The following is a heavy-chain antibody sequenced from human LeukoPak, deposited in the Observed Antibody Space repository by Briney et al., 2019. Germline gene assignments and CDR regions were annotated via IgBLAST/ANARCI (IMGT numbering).Heavy chain of an antibody. CDR3: ARRRIAAAGIWYFDY. D-gene: IGHD6-13*01. CDR1: GGSFSGYY. CDR2: INHSGST. Sequence: SETLSLTCAVYGGSFSGYYWSWIRQPPGKGLEWIGEINHSGSTNYSPSLKSRVTISVDTSKNQFSLRLSSVTAADTAVYYCARRRIAAAGIWYFDYWGQGTLVTVSS. V-gene: IGHV4-34*01. J-gene: IGHJ4*02.